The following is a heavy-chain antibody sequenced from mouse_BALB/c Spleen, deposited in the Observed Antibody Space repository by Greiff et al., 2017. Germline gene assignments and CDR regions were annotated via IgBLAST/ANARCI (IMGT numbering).Heavy chain of an antibody. CDR2: ISYSGST. J-gene: IGHJ4*01. V-gene: IGHV3-2*02. D-gene: IGHD2-14*01. Sequence: VQLKESGPGLVKPSQSLSLTCTVTGYSITSDYAWNWIRQFPGNKLEWMGYISYSGSTSYNPSLKSRISITRDTSKNQFFLQLNSVTTEDTATYYCASGVRRYYYAMDYWGQGTSVTVSS. CDR1: GYSITSDYA. CDR3: ASGVRRYYYAMDY.